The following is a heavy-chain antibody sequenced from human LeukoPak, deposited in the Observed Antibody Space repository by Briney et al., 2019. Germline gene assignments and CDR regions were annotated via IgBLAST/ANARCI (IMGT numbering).Heavy chain of an antibody. Sequence: GGSLRLSCAASGFTFSNYAMSWVRQAPGRGLEWVSAISGSSALTYYADSVKGRFTISRDNSKNTLFLQMNSLRAEDTAVYYCARRGESASYGDYRFDYWGQGTLVTVSS. CDR3: ARRGESASYGDYRFDY. V-gene: IGHV3-23*01. J-gene: IGHJ4*02. CDR2: ISGSSALT. D-gene: IGHD4-17*01. CDR1: GFTFSNYA.